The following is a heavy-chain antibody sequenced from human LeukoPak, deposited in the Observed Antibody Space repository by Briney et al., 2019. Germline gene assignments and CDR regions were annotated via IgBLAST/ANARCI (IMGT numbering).Heavy chain of an antibody. J-gene: IGHJ3*02. CDR1: GYTFTSYD. CDR2: MNPNSGNT. Sequence: ASVKVSCKASGYTFTSYDINWVRQATGQGLEWMGWMNPNSGNTGYAQKFQGRVTMTRNTSISTAYMELSSLRSEDTAVYYCAMGFHPSIEARRGDAFDIWGQGTMATVSS. V-gene: IGHV1-8*01. CDR3: AMGFHPSIEARRGDAFDI. D-gene: IGHD6-6*01.